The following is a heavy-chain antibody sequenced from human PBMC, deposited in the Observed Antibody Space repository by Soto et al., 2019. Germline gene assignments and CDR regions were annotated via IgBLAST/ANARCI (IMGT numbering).Heavy chain of an antibody. Sequence: QEQVVQSGPAMKEPGSSVKVSCRASGIMSSGYGFSWVRQAPGQGLEWVGRINPTLDSTQYAQNLQGRVSITVDKSTDTAYFEVTSLRLEDTAIYFCATMKRARLHSWGRGTVVTVSS. CDR2: INPTLDST. J-gene: IGHJ4*02. V-gene: IGHV1-69*09. CDR3: ATMKRARLHS. D-gene: IGHD6-25*01. CDR1: GIMSSGYG.